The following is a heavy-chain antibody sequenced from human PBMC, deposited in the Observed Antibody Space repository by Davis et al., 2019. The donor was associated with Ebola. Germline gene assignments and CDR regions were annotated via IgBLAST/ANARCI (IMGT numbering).Heavy chain of an antibody. V-gene: IGHV4-61*01. Sequence: PGGSLRLSCTVSGGSVSSGSYYWSWIRQPPGKGLEWIGYIYYSGSTNYNPSLKSRVTISVDTSKNQFSLKLSSVTAADTAVYYCARDHYEGGLYYYYGMDVWGKGTTVTVSS. CDR2: IYYSGST. CDR3: ARDHYEGGLYYYYGMDV. CDR1: GGSVSSGSYY. J-gene: IGHJ6*04. D-gene: IGHD3-22*01.